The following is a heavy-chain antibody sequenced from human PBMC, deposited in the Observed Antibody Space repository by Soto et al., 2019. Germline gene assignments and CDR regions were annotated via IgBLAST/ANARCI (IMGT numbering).Heavy chain of an antibody. V-gene: IGHV4-39*01. CDR2: IYYSGST. Sequence: SETLSLTCTVSGGSISSSSYYWGWIRQPPGKGLEWIGSIYYSGSTYYNPSLKSRVTISVDTSKNQFSLKLSSVTAADTAVYYCARHVFRGIMSFGPTPPDYWGQGTLVTVS. J-gene: IGHJ4*02. D-gene: IGHD3-16*01. CDR1: GGSISSSSYY. CDR3: ARHVFRGIMSFGPTPPDY.